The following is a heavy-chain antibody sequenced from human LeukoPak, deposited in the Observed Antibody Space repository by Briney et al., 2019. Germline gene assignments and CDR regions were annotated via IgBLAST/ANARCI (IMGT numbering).Heavy chain of an antibody. Sequence: SETLSLTCAVYGGSFSGYYWSWIRQPPGKGLEWIGEINHSGSTNYNPSLKSRVTISVDTSKNQFSLKLSSVTAADTAVYYCASVLRRPYYYYMDVWGKGTTVTVSS. V-gene: IGHV4-34*01. J-gene: IGHJ6*03. CDR2: INHSGST. CDR1: GGSFSGYY. CDR3: ASVLRRPYYYYMDV. D-gene: IGHD6-25*01.